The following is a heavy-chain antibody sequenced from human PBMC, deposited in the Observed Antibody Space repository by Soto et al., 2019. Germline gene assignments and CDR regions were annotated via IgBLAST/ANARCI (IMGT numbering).Heavy chain of an antibody. J-gene: IGHJ3*02. Sequence: QVQLVQSGAEVKKPGSSVKVSCKASGGTFNNYAISWVRQAPGQGLEWMGGIIPLFGTTNYAQKFQGRVTITAAETTSTAYIELRSLRSEDTAFYYCARPRSHYYDRSAERAFDIWGQGTMVTVSS. CDR2: IIPLFGTT. D-gene: IGHD3-22*01. CDR1: GGTFNNYA. CDR3: ARPRSHYYDRSAERAFDI. V-gene: IGHV1-69*01.